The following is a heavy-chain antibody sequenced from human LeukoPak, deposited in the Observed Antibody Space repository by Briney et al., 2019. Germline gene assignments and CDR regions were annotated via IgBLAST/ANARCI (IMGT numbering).Heavy chain of an antibody. Sequence: SETLSLTCAVYGGSFSGYYWSWIRQSPGMGLEWIGELNQSGITNYNPSLKTRVTISVDTSKNQLSLKLRSVTAADTAVYYCARDDRRYCSGGTCYSRDYWGQGTLVTVSS. V-gene: IGHV4-34*01. CDR2: LNQSGIT. CDR3: ARDDRRYCSGGTCYSRDY. J-gene: IGHJ4*02. CDR1: GGSFSGYY. D-gene: IGHD2-15*01.